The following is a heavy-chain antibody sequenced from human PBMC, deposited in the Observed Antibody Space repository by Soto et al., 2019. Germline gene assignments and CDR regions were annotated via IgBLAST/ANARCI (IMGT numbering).Heavy chain of an antibody. CDR2: IYWDGDK. Sequence: SGPTLVNPTQTLTLTCTFSGFSLNTSGVAVDWIRQPPGKALEWLALIYWDGDKRYSPSLRSRLTITKDTSKNQVVLTMTNMDPVDTATYYCGHRGPAAGTVDYWGPGTLVTVSS. V-gene: IGHV2-5*02. CDR3: GHRGPAAGTVDY. J-gene: IGHJ4*02. D-gene: IGHD6-13*01. CDR1: GFSLNTSGVA.